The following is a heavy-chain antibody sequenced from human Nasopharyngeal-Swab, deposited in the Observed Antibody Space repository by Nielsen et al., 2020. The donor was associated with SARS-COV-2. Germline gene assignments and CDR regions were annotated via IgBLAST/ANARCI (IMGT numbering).Heavy chain of an antibody. V-gene: IGHV3-21*01. CDR1: EFTFRNYT. J-gene: IGHJ4*02. Sequence: GGSLRLSCATSEFTFRNYTMNWVRQAPGKGLEWISSISTTSSYIFYADSVKGRFSISRDNAKNSLYLQMHSLRAEDTAVYYCARAVAGDTSWYNFDGYDYWGQGTLVTVSP. D-gene: IGHD1-1*01. CDR3: ARAVAGDTSWYNFDGYDY. CDR2: ISTTSSYI.